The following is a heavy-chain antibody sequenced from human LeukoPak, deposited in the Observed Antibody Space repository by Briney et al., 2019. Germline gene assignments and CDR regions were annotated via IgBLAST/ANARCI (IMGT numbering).Heavy chain of an antibody. CDR3: ARYSYGYSGSGGFDY. CDR1: GYSFTSYA. V-gene: IGHV1-3*01. Sequence: ASVKVSCKASGYSFTSYAMHWMRQAPGQRLEWMGWINAGNGNTKYSQKFQGRVTFTGDTSATTAYMELSSLRSEDTAVYYCARYSYGYSGSGGFDYWGQGTLVTVPS. D-gene: IGHD5-18*01. CDR2: INAGNGNT. J-gene: IGHJ4*02.